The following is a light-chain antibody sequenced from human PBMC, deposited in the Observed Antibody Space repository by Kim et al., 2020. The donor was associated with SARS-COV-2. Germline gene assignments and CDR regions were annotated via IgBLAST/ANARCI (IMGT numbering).Light chain of an antibody. V-gene: IGKV3-20*01. J-gene: IGKJ1*01. Sequence: EIVLTQSPGTLSLSPGERATLSCRASQSVYSNYLAWYLQKPGQAPRLLIDGASSRATGIPDRFSGSGSGTDFTLTINRLQPDDFAVYYCQQYGSSWTFGQGTKVDIK. CDR2: GAS. CDR1: QSVYSNY. CDR3: QQYGSSWT.